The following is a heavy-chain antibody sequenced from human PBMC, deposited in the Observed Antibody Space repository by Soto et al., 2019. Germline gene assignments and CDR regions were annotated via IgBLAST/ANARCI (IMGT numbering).Heavy chain of an antibody. CDR2: IYYSGST. CDR3: AREATYCSGGSCYDLFDP. V-gene: IGHV4-59*01. J-gene: IGHJ5*02. CDR1: GGSISSYY. D-gene: IGHD2-15*01. Sequence: PSETLSLTCTVSGGSISSYYWSWIRQPPGKGLEWIGYIYYSGSTNYNPSLKSRVTISVDTSKNQFSLKLSSVTAADTAVYYCAREATYCSGGSCYDLFDPWGQGTLVTVAS.